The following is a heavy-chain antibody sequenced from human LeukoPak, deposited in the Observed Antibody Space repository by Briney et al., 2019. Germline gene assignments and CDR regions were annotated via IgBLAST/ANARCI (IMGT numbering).Heavy chain of an antibody. V-gene: IGHV4-39*07. CDR2: MSSGGSF. J-gene: IGHJ3*02. CDR3: ARNGYYDFWSGYTGVGHRGGEDAFVI. Sequence: SETLSLTCIVSGVSIRSGDYYWGWIRQPPGKSLEWIGCMSSGGSFFYNPSLKSRVTISVDTSKNQFSLKLSSVTAADTAVYYCARNGYYDFWSGYTGVGHRGGEDAFVIWGQGTMVTVSS. D-gene: IGHD3-3*01. CDR1: GVSIRSGDYY.